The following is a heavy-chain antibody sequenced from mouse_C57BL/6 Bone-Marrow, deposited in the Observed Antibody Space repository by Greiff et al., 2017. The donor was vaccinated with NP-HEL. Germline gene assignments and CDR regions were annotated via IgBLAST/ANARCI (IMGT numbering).Heavy chain of an antibody. CDR3: TAYYSNMDY. Sequence: QVQLKQSGAELVRPGASVTLSCKASGYTFTDYEMHWVKQTPLHGLEWIGAIDPETGGTAYNQKFKGKAILTADKSSSTAYMELRSLTSEDAAVYYCTAYYSNMDYWGQGTSVTVSS. V-gene: IGHV1-15*01. D-gene: IGHD2-5*01. CDR2: IDPETGGT. CDR1: GYTFTDYE. J-gene: IGHJ4*01.